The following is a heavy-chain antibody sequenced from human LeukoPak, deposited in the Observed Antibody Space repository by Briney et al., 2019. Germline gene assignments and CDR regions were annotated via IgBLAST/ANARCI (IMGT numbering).Heavy chain of an antibody. D-gene: IGHD4-11*01. CDR3: AMRGDYTGLYIEY. J-gene: IGHJ4*02. CDR1: LYTFTSYD. CDR2: MNPNMGNT. Sequence: AALKDSSKHPLYTFTSYDSKWVRQTTGQGVESMGRMNPNMGNTGYAQKFQGRVTMTRNTSISTAYMELRSQRSEDTAVYYCAMRGDYTGLYIEYWGQGTLVTVSS. V-gene: IGHV1-8*01.